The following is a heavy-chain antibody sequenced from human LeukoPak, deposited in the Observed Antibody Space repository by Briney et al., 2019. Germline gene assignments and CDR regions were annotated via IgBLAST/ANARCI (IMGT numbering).Heavy chain of an antibody. D-gene: IGHD3-22*01. Sequence: SETLSLTCTVSGGSISSYYWSWIRQPAGKGLEWIGRIYTSGSTNYNPSLKSRVTMSVDTSKNQFSLKLSSVTAADTAVYYCARGASYYDSSGYYYFPLDYWGQGTLVTVSS. CDR2: IYTSGST. CDR1: GGSISSYY. V-gene: IGHV4-4*07. CDR3: ARGASYYDSSGYYYFPLDY. J-gene: IGHJ4*02.